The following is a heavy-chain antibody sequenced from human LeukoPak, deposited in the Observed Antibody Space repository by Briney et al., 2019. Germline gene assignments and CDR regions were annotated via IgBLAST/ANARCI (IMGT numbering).Heavy chain of an antibody. V-gene: IGHV4-59*01. CDR3: ARRCTSPEVFDI. J-gene: IGHJ3*02. CDR1: GRSISSYY. Sequence: PSETLSLTCTVSGRSISSYYWTWIRHPPGKGLEWIGYIYYSGSTNYNPSVRSRVTISVDTSKKQFSLKVTSVTAADTAVYYCARRCTSPEVFDIWGQGTMVTVSS. CDR2: IYYSGST.